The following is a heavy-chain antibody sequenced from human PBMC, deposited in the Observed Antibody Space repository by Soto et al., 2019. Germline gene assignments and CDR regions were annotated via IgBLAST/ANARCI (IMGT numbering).Heavy chain of an antibody. CDR3: TRGDY. V-gene: IGHV4-31*02. CDR2: ISYSGIT. J-gene: IGHJ4*02. Sequence: WIWVRQHQGQGLEWIGFISYSGITYYSSSLKGRVAISADTSKNQFSLKLNSVTAADTAVYYCTRGDYWGQGTLVTVSS.